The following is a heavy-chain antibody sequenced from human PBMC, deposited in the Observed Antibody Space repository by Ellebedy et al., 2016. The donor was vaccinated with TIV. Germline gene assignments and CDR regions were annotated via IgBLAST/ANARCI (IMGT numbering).Heavy chain of an antibody. V-gene: IGHV3-48*03. Sequence: GESLKISCAASGFTFSSYEMNWVRQAPGKGLEWVSYISHSGNTIYYADSVKGRFTISRDKAKNSVYLQMNSLRVEDTAVYYCSRQTKYIWGTYRPYFDDWGQGTLVTVSS. CDR2: ISHSGNTI. CDR1: GFTFSSYE. J-gene: IGHJ4*02. CDR3: SRQTKYIWGTYRPYFDD. D-gene: IGHD3-16*02.